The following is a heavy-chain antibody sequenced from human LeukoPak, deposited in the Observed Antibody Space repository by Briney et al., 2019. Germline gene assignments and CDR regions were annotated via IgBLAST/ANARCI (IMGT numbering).Heavy chain of an antibody. D-gene: IGHD4-17*01. CDR1: GGSFSGYY. CDR2: INHSGST. CDR3: ARVMTTVTTLSLGAFDI. V-gene: IGHV4-34*01. J-gene: IGHJ3*02. Sequence: SETLSLTCAVYGGSFSGYYWSWIRQPPGKGLEWIGEINHSGSTNYNPSLKSRVTISVDTSKNQFPLKLSSVTAADTAVYYCARVMTTVTTLSLGAFDIWGQGTMVTVSS.